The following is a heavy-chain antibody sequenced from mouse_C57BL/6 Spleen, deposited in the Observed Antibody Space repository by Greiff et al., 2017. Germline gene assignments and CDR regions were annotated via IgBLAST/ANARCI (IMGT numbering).Heavy chain of an antibody. CDR2: ISSGSSTI. CDR3: ARDYGYWYFDV. J-gene: IGHJ1*03. D-gene: IGHD1-1*02. Sequence: EVLLVESGGGLVKPGGSLKLSCAASGFTFSDYGMHWVRQAPEKGLEWVAYISSGSSTIYYADTVKGRFTISRDNAKNTLFLQMTSLRSEDTAVYYCARDYGYWYFDVWGTGTTVTVSS. V-gene: IGHV5-17*01. CDR1: GFTFSDYG.